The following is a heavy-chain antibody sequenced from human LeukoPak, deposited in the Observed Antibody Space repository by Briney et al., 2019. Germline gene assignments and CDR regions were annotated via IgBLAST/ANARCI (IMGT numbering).Heavy chain of an antibody. Sequence: SVKVSCKASGYTFTSYYMHWVRQAPGQGLEWMGGIIPIFGTANYAQKFQGRVTITADESTSTAYMELSSLRSEDTAVYYCASRHCGGDCYSPQYFQHWGQGTLVTVSS. CDR2: IIPIFGTA. V-gene: IGHV1-69*13. D-gene: IGHD2-21*02. CDR1: GYTFTSYY. CDR3: ASRHCGGDCYSPQYFQH. J-gene: IGHJ1*01.